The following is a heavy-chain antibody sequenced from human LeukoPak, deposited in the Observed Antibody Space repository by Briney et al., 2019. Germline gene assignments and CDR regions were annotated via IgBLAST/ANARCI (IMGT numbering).Heavy chain of an antibody. CDR2: ISGSGGST. J-gene: IGHJ4*02. CDR3: ATFRGGTIDY. CDR1: GFSFSGYG. D-gene: IGHD1-1*01. V-gene: IGHV3-23*01. Sequence: SGGSLRLSCAASGFSFSGYGMHWVRQAPGKGLEWVSAISGSGGSTYYADSVKGRFTISRDNSKNTLYLQMNSLRAEDTAVYYCATFRGGTIDYWGQGTLVTVSS.